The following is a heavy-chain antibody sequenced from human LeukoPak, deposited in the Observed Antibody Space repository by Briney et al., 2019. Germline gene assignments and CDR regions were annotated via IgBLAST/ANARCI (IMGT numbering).Heavy chain of an antibody. Sequence: GGSLRLSCAASGFSFSNYAMSWVRQAPGKGLEWVSLIVSSSGSTFYADSVKGRFTISRDNSKNTLYLQLDSPRADDTAMYYCATDAGGPYGNYANHFDFWGQGTLVTVSS. J-gene: IGHJ4*02. V-gene: IGHV3-23*01. CDR3: ATDAGGPYGNYANHFDF. CDR2: IVSSSGST. CDR1: GFSFSNYA. D-gene: IGHD4-17*01.